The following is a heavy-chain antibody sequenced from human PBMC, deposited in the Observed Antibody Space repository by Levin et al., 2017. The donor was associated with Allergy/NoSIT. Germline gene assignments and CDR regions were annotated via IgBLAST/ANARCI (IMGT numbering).Heavy chain of an antibody. J-gene: IGHJ6*02. CDR3: ARSGGSYSSSSGYYYYGMDV. Sequence: GGSLRLSCAASGFTFSTYDMHWVRQATGKGLEWVSTLDSAGDTYYPGSVKGRFTISRDNAKNSLYLQMNSLRAGDTAIYYCARSGGSYSSSSGYYYYGMDVWGQGTTVTVSS. CDR2: LDSAGDT. D-gene: IGHD6-6*01. V-gene: IGHV3-13*01. CDR1: GFTFSTYD.